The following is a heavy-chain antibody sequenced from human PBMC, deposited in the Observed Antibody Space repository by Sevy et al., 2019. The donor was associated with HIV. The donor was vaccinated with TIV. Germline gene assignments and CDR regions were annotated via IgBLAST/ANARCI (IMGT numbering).Heavy chain of an antibody. J-gene: IGHJ2*01. CDR1: GFTFNNYA. CDR3: AKHYIHDIADGWYIDL. CDR2: ISGAGGGT. Sequence: GGSLRLSCAASGFTFNNYAMSWVRQAPGKGLEGKGLEWDSTISGAGGGTYYADSVRGRFTISRDNSKNTLYLQVKSLRVEDTARYYCAKHYIHDIADGWYIDLWGRGTLVTVSS. D-gene: IGHD6-13*01. V-gene: IGHV3-23*01.